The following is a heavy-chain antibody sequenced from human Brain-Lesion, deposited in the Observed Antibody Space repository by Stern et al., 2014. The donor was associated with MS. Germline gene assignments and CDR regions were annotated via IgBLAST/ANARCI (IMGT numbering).Heavy chain of an antibody. V-gene: IGHV3-23*04. CDR1: GFPFSNYA. J-gene: IGHJ5*02. Sequence: EVKLGESGGVFVQPGGSLRLSCVGSGFPFSNYAMPCVRQAPGKGLEWVSAISGSGSSTYYADSVRGRFSISRDNSKSTVFLQMNSLRGDDTATYFCAKTIVGESWGQGALVTVSS. CDR2: ISGSGSST. CDR3: AKTIVGES. D-gene: IGHD3-16*01.